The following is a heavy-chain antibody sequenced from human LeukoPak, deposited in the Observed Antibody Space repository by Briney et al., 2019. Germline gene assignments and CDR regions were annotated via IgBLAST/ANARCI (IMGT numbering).Heavy chain of an antibody. D-gene: IGHD3-10*01. CDR2: IYYSGST. CDR1: GFTFSTYS. V-gene: IGHV4-59*01. J-gene: IGHJ4*02. CDR3: ARILYGSGSFHDY. Sequence: NPGGSLRLSCAASGFTFSTYSMNWVRQAPGKGLEWIGYIYYSGSTNYSPSLKSRVTISVDTSKNQFSLKLSSVTAADTAVYYCARILYGSGSFHDYWGQGTLVTVSS.